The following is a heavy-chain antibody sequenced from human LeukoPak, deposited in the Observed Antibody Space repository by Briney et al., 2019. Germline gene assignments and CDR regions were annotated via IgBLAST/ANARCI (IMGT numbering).Heavy chain of an antibody. Sequence: TGGSLRLSCATPGFTFSSYGMHRVRQAPGKRLERVALISYDGSNKYYADSVKGRFTISRDNSKNTLYLQVNSLRAEDTAVYYCAKARDTYGYPEDAFDIWGQGTMVTVSS. J-gene: IGHJ3*02. D-gene: IGHD5-18*01. V-gene: IGHV3-30*18. CDR2: ISYDGSNK. CDR3: AKARDTYGYPEDAFDI. CDR1: GFTFSSYG.